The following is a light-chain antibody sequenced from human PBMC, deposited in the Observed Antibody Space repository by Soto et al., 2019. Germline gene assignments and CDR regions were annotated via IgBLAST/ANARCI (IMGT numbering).Light chain of an antibody. V-gene: IGKV1-5*01. CDR3: QQYQSYSWS. Sequence: DIQMTQSPSTLSASIGDRVTISCRASQSIAYRLAWYQQKPGTAPRLLIYDASSLEGGVPLRFSGSGSGTEFTLTISSLQPDDFAIYHCQQYQSYSWSFGQGTRVEIK. J-gene: IGKJ1*01. CDR1: QSIAYR. CDR2: DAS.